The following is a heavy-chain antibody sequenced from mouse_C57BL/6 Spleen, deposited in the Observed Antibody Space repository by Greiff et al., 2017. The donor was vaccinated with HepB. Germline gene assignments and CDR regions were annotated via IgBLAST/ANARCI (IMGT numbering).Heavy chain of an antibody. J-gene: IGHJ3*01. CDR1: GYAFTNYL. CDR2: INPGSGGT. CDR3: ASYDYDEVFAY. V-gene: IGHV1-54*01. D-gene: IGHD2-4*01. Sequence: VQLQQSGAELVRPGPSVKVSCKASGYAFTNYLIEWVKQRPGQGLEWIGVINPGSGGTNYNEKFKGKATLTADKSSSTAYMQLSSLTSEDSAVYFCASYDYDEVFAYWGQGTLVTVSA.